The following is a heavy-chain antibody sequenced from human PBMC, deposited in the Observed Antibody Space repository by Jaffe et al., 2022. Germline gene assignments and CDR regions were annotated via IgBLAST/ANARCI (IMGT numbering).Heavy chain of an antibody. J-gene: IGHJ6*03. Sequence: QVQLVQSGAEVKKPGASVKVSCKASGYTFTTYYMHWVRQAPGQGLEWMGIINPSAGSTTYAQKFQGRVTMTSDTSTSTVYMELSSLRSEDTAVYYCARSGDYYYVYYYYMDVWGKGTTVTVSS. CDR2: INPSAGST. CDR3: ARSGDYYYVYYYYMDV. CDR1: GYTFTTYY. V-gene: IGHV1-46*01. D-gene: IGHD1-26*01.